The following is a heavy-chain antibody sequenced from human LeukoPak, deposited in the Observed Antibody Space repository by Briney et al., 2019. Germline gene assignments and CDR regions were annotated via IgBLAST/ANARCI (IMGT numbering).Heavy chain of an antibody. Sequence: GGPLRLSCAASRFIFNSYAVKWLRQAPGKGREWVSVISSSGGTSYYSDSVKGRFIISRDNSKNTLYLQMNSLSAEDTAVYYCAKAGIAVPATPEYCGQGTQVTVSS. CDR1: RFIFNSYA. V-gene: IGHV3-23*01. CDR3: AKAGIAVPATPEY. D-gene: IGHD6-19*01. CDR2: ISSSGGTS. J-gene: IGHJ4*02.